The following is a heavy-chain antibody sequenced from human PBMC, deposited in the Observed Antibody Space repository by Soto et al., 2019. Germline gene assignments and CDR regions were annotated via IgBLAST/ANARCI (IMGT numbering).Heavy chain of an antibody. CDR3: ASPLTTVDPYAFDI. Sequence: GASVKVSCTASGYTFTSYAMHCVRQAPGQRLEWMGWINAGNGNTKYSQKFQGRVTITRDTSASTAYMELSSLRSEDTAVYYCASPLTTVDPYAFDIWGQGTMVTVSS. CDR1: GYTFTSYA. V-gene: IGHV1-3*01. D-gene: IGHD4-17*01. CDR2: INAGNGNT. J-gene: IGHJ3*02.